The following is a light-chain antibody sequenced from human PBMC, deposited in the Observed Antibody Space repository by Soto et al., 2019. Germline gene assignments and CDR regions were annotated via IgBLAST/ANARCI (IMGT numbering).Light chain of an antibody. CDR2: GAS. Sequence: EIVLTQSPGTLSLSPGERATLSCRASQSVSSSYLAWYQQKPGQAPRLLIYGASSRATGIPDRFSGSGSGTAFTLTISRLEPEDVAVYYCQQYGSSPYTFGQGPKLEIK. J-gene: IGKJ2*01. V-gene: IGKV3-20*01. CDR3: QQYGSSPYT. CDR1: QSVSSSY.